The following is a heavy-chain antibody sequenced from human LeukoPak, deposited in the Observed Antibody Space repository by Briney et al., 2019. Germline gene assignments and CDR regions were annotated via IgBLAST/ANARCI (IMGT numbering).Heavy chain of an antibody. J-gene: IGHJ6*03. CDR2: ISYDGGDR. CDR3: ARKYGSGSYYYMDV. Sequence: GGSLRLSCAASGFTFSSYGMHWVRQAPGKGLEWVAVISYDGGDRYYADSVKGRLTISRDNSKNSLYLQINSLRAEDTAVYYCARKYGSGSYYYMDVWGKGTTVTVSS. V-gene: IGHV3-30*03. D-gene: IGHD3-10*01. CDR1: GFTFSSYG.